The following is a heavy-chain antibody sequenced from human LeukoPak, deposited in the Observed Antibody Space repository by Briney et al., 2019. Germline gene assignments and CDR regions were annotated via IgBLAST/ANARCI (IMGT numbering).Heavy chain of an antibody. CDR3: ARNAPFDC. CDR1: GFTYSTYW. CDR2: INQDGSEK. J-gene: IGHJ4*02. Sequence: GGSLRLSCAASGFTYSTYWMSWVRQAPEKGLEWVANINQDGSEKYYVDSVRGRFTISRDNAKNSLYLQMNSLRGEDTAVYYCARNAPFDCWGQGTLVTVSS. V-gene: IGHV3-7*01.